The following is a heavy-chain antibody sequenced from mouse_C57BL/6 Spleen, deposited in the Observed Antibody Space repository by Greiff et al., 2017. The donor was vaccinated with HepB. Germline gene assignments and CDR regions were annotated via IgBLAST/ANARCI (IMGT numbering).Heavy chain of an antibody. J-gene: IGHJ2*01. V-gene: IGHV5-16*01. CDR1: GFTFSDYY. CDR3: ARDLVFDY. CDR2: INYDGSST. Sequence: LMESEGGLVQPGSSMKLSCTASGFTFSDYYMAWVRQVPEKGLEWVANINYDGSSTYYLDSLKSRFIISRDNAKNILYLQMSSLKSEDTATYYCARDLVFDYWGQGTTLTVSS.